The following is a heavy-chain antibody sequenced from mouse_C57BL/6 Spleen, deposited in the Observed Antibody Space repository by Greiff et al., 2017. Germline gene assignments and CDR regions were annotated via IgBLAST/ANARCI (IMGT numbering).Heavy chain of an antibody. D-gene: IGHD2-5*01. J-gene: IGHJ4*01. CDR2: ISDGGSYT. Sequence: VQLVESGGGLVKPGGSLKLSCAASGFTFSSYAMSWVRQTPEKRLEWVATISDGGSYTYYPDNVKGRFTISRDNAKNNLYLQMSHLKSEDTAMYYCARAYYSNYVYYAMDYWGQGTSVTVSS. CDR3: ARAYYSNYVYYAMDY. V-gene: IGHV5-4*01. CDR1: GFTFSSYA.